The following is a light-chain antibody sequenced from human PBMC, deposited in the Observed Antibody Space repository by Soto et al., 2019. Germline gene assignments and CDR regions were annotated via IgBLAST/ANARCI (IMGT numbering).Light chain of an antibody. J-gene: IGKJ1*01. CDR1: QSVSSN. CDR2: GAS. Sequence: EIVMTQSPATLSVSPGERASLSCSASQSVSSNLAWYQQKPGQAPRLLIYGASSRATGIPDRFSGSGSGTDFTLTISRLDPEDFAVYYCQQYGSSFWTFGQGTKVDIK. CDR3: QQYGSSFWT. V-gene: IGKV3-20*01.